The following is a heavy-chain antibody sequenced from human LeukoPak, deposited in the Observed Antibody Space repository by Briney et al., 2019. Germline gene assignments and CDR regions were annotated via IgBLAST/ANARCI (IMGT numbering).Heavy chain of an antibody. CDR2: IKSKTDGGKT. J-gene: IGHJ4*02. CDR3: STVSPSYGLGTTSPDF. Sequence: GGSLRLSCAASGFPFSNAWMSWVRQAPGKGLEWVGRIKSKTDGGKTDYAAPVPGRFSISRDDSETTLYLQMNGLNTEDTAVYYCSTVSPSYGLGTTSPDFWGQGTLVVVSS. V-gene: IGHV3-15*01. D-gene: IGHD2/OR15-2a*01. CDR1: GFPFSNAW.